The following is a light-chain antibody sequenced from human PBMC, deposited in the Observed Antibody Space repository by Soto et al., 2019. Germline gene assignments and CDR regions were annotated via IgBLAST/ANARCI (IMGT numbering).Light chain of an antibody. J-gene: IGKJ4*01. CDR1: QSISSY. CDR2: AAS. CDR3: QQSNSTPT. V-gene: IGKV1-39*01. Sequence: DIQMTQSPSSLSASVGDRVTLTCRASQSISSYLNWYQQKPGKAPKLLIYAASSLQSGVPSRFSGSGSGTDFTLTISSLQPEDFATYYCQQSNSTPTFGGGTKVEIK.